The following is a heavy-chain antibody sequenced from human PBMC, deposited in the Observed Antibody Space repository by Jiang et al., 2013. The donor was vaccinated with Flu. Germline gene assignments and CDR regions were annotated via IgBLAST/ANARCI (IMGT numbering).Heavy chain of an antibody. Sequence: GAEVKKPGASVKVSCKVSGYSLPELSIHWVRQAAGKGLEWMGGSEDGRMMYAHKLQGRVTMTEDTSTQTAYMELSSLRSEDTAVYYCLHLGGHLRLGELYLKPWGQGTLVTVSS. CDR3: LHLGGHLRLGELYLKP. V-gene: IGHV1-24*01. D-gene: IGHD3-16*01. J-gene: IGHJ4*02. CDR2: SEDGRM. CDR1: GYSLPELS.